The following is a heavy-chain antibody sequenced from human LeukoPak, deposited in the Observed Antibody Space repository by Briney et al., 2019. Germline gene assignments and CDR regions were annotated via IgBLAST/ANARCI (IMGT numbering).Heavy chain of an antibody. V-gene: IGHV4-59*12. CDR2: IYYSGST. Sequence: SETLSLTCTVSGGSISSYYWSWIRQPPGKGLEWIGYIYYSGSTYYNPSLKSRVTISVDTSKNQFSLKLSSVTAADTAVYYCARVGTMVRLYFDYWGQGTLVTVSS. D-gene: IGHD3-10*01. CDR1: GGSISSYY. CDR3: ARVGTMVRLYFDY. J-gene: IGHJ4*02.